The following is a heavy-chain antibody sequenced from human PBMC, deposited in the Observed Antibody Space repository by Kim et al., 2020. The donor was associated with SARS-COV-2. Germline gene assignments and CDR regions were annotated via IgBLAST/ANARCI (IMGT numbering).Heavy chain of an antibody. V-gene: IGHV3-20*01. Sequence: GGSLRLSCAVSGFTFNDYGMSWVRQAPGKGLEWVSGIKRNGDSTGYADSVKGRFTISRDNAKNSLYLQMNSLRAEDTALYHYARGLMGGPIDFWGQGILVTVSS. CDR2: IKRNGDST. J-gene: IGHJ4*02. CDR3: ARGLMGGPIDF. CDR1: GFTFNDYG. D-gene: IGHD2-8*01.